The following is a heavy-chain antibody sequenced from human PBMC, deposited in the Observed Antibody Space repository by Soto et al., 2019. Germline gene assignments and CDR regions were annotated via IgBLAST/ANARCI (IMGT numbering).Heavy chain of an antibody. J-gene: IGHJ4*02. CDR3: ARELAAAGTRYFDY. D-gene: IGHD6-13*01. V-gene: IGHV3-7*03. Sequence: GGSLRLSCAASGFTFSSYWMSWVRQAPGKGLEWVANIKQDGSEKYYVDSVKGRFTISRDNAKNSLYLQMNSLRAEDTAVYYCARELAAAGTRYFDYWGQGTLVPVSP. CDR1: GFTFSSYW. CDR2: IKQDGSEK.